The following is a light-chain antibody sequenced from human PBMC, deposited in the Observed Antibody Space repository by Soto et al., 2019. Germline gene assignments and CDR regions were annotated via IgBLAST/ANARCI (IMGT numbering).Light chain of an antibody. Sequence: QLVLTQSPSASASLGASVKLTCTLSSGHSSYAIAWHQQQPEKGPRYLMKLNSDGSHSKGDGIPDRFSGSSSEAERYLTISSLQSEDEADYYCQTWGTSIPYVVFGGGTQLTVL. CDR3: QTWGTSIPYVV. CDR2: LNSDGSH. V-gene: IGLV4-69*01. CDR1: SGHSSYA. J-gene: IGLJ2*01.